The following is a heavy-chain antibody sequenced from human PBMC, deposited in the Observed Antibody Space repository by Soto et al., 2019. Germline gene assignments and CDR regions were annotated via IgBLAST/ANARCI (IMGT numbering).Heavy chain of an antibody. CDR2: IYYSGST. D-gene: IGHD3-22*01. CDR1: GGSISSYY. V-gene: IGHV4-59*01. CDR3: ARVRVTMIVVVFDY. J-gene: IGHJ4*02. Sequence: TLSLTCTVSGGSISSYYWSWIRQPPGKGLEWIGYIYYSGSTNYNPSLKSRVTISVDTSKNQFSLKLSSVTAADTAVYYCARVRVTMIVVVFDYWGQGTLVTVSS.